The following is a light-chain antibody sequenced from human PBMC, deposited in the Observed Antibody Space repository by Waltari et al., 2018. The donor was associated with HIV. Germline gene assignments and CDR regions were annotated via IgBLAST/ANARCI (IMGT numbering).Light chain of an antibody. J-gene: IGKJ4*01. V-gene: IGKV3-11*01. Sequence: EIVLTQSPATLSLSPGERATLSCSASQSVSTYWAWSKQQPGQATRLLIYEASDRATVIPARFSGSGSGTDFTLTINSREPEDFAVYYCQQRRTWPLTFGGGTKVDIK. CDR2: EAS. CDR3: QQRRTWPLT. CDR1: QSVSTY.